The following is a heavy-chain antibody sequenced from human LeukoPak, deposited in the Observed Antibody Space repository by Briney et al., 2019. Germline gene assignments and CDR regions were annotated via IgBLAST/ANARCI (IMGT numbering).Heavy chain of an antibody. J-gene: IGHJ4*02. CDR3: ARDTIYYYGSGSYVD. CDR1: GGTFSSYA. Sequence: ASVKVSCKASGGTFSSYAISWVRQAPGQGLEWMGWINPNSGGTNYAQKFQGRVTMTRDTSISTAYMELSRLRSDDTAVYYCARDTIYYYGSGSYVDWGQGTLVTVSS. D-gene: IGHD3-10*01. V-gene: IGHV1-2*02. CDR2: INPNSGGT.